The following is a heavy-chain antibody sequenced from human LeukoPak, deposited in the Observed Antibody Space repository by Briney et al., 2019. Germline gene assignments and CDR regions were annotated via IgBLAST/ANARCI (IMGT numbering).Heavy chain of an antibody. Sequence: SETLSLTCAVYGGSFSGYYWSWIRQPPGKGLEWIGEINHSGSTNYNPSLKSRVTISVDTSKNQFSLKLSSVTAADTAVYYCAKLCSGGSCYWNYWGQGTLVTVSS. D-gene: IGHD2-15*01. V-gene: IGHV4-34*01. CDR3: AKLCSGGSCYWNY. CDR1: GGSFSGYY. CDR2: INHSGST. J-gene: IGHJ4*02.